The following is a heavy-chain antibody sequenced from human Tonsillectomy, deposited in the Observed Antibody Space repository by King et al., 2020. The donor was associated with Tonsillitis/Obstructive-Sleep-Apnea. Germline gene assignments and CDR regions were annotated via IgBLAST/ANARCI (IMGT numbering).Heavy chain of an antibody. Sequence: DVQLVESGGGLVQPGRSLRLSCAASGFTFDDYAMQWVRQAPGKGLEWVSGITWNSGGIAYADSVKGRFTISRDNAKNSLYLQMNSLRAEDTALYYCTTLIDSCCYYDAFDIWGQGTMVTVSS. CDR1: GFTFDDYA. CDR2: ITWNSGGI. D-gene: IGHD3-22*01. J-gene: IGHJ3*02. V-gene: IGHV3-9*01. CDR3: TTLIDSCCYYDAFDI.